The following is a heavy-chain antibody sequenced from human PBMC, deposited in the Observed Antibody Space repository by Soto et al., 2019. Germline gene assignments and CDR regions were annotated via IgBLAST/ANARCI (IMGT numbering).Heavy chain of an antibody. CDR1: GGSISSGDYY. CDR2: IYYSGST. CDR3: ARVWGGAFDF. J-gene: IGHJ3*01. Sequence: SETLSLTCTVSGGSISSGDYYWSWIRQPPGRGLEWIGYIYYSGSTNYKTSLKSRVTTSVDTSRNQFYLKLSSVTAADTAVYYCARVWGGAFDFWGQGTMVTVSS. D-gene: IGHD3-10*01. V-gene: IGHV4-61*08.